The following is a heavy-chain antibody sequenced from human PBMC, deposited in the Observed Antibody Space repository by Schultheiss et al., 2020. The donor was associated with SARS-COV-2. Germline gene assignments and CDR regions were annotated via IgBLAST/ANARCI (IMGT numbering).Heavy chain of an antibody. J-gene: IGHJ4*02. V-gene: IGHV1-69*13. Sequence: SVKVSCKASGGTFSTYAISWVRQAPGQGLEWMGGIIPMFGTANYAQKFQGRVTITADESTRTAYMGLSSLRFEDTAVYYCARVFGATGTMSESYFTYWGQGTLVTVSS. CDR1: GGTFSTYA. D-gene: IGHD3-22*01. CDR3: ARVFGATGTMSESYFTY. CDR2: IIPMFGTA.